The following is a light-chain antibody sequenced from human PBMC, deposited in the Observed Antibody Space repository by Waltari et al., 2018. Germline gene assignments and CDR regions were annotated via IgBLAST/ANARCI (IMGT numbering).Light chain of an antibody. CDR1: QNILSSSDNKNY. J-gene: IGKJ4*01. CDR2: WAS. Sequence: DIVMTQSPDSVAVSLGGKATIPCRSSQNILSSSDNKNYLVWYQQKPGQPPKLLISWASTRESGVPDRFSGSGSGTDFTLTISSLQAEDVAVYYCQQCYHLPSFGGGTRVEIK. CDR3: QQCYHLPS. V-gene: IGKV4-1*01.